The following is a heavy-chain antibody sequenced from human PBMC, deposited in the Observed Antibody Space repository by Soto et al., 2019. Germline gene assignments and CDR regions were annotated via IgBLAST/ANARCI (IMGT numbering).Heavy chain of an antibody. D-gene: IGHD2-2*01. J-gene: IGHJ6*04. V-gene: IGHV4-4*02. CDR3: ARDDHIVVVPPSPGAMDV. CDR2: IYHSGST. Sequence: SETLSLTCAVYGGSISSNKWWSWVRQPPGKGLEWIGEIYHSGSTNYNPSLKSRVTISLDKSKNQFSLKLTSVTAADSRLYYCARDDHIVVVPPSPGAMDVLGEVTTLALCS. CDR1: GGSISSNKW.